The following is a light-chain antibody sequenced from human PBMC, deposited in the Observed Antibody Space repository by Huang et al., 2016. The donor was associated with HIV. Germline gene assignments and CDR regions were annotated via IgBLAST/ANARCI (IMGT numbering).Light chain of an antibody. CDR1: QSVSASN. J-gene: IGKJ2*01. Sequence: EIILTQSPATLSLSPGERATLSCRASQSVSASNLACYQQKLGQAPRLLIYGASTRATGIEDRFSAGGSGTDFTLTISRLEPEDFAVYYCQHYGTLFTFGQGTEVEIK. V-gene: IGKV3-20*01. CDR2: GAS. CDR3: QHYGTLFT.